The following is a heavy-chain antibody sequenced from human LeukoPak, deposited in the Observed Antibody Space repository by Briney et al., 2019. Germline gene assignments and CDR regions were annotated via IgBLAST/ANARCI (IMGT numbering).Heavy chain of an antibody. CDR2: TRNKVNSYTT. J-gene: IGHJ6*03. D-gene: IGHD2-15*01. Sequence: GGSLRLSCAASGFTFSDHYMDWVRQAPGKGLEWVGRTRNKVNSYTTEYAASVKGRFTISRDDSKNSLYLQMNSLKTEDTAVHYCARVVVAASFYSYYYMDVWGKGTTVTVSS. CDR1: GFTFSDHY. CDR3: ARVVVAASFYSYYYMDV. V-gene: IGHV3-72*01.